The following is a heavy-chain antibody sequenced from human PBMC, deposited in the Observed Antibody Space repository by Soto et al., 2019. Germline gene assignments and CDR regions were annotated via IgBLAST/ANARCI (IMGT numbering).Heavy chain of an antibody. Sequence: QVHLVQSGAEVKKPGASVKVSCKGSGYAFTTYGITWVRQAPGQGLEWMGWISAHNGNTNYAQKIQGRGTVTRYTSTSTAYMELRSLRSDDTAVYYCARGRYGDYWGQGALVTVSS. CDR3: ARGRYGDY. CDR1: GYAFTTYG. CDR2: ISAHNGNT. D-gene: IGHD1-1*01. V-gene: IGHV1-18*01. J-gene: IGHJ4*02.